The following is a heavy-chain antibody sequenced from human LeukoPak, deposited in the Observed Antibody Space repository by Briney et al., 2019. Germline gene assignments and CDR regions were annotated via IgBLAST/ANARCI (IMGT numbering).Heavy chain of an antibody. V-gene: IGHV3-30-3*01. CDR1: GFTFSTSP. CDR3: AKDAYSSVSPRYFDY. D-gene: IGHD5-18*01. Sequence: PGRSLRLSCAASGFTFSTSPMNWVRQSPGKGLEWLAVISYDGSLKYYADSVKGRFTISRDNSNSALYLQMNSLTTEDTALYFRAKDAYSSVSPRYFDYWGQGTLVTVSS. CDR2: ISYDGSLK. J-gene: IGHJ4*02.